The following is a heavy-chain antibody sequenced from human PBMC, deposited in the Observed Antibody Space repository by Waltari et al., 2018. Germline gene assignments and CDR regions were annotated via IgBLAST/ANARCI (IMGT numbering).Heavy chain of an antibody. CDR3: ARHSSSNAFDI. J-gene: IGHJ3*02. Sequence: QLQLQESGPGLVKPSETLSLTCTVSGGSISSSSYYWGWIRQPPGKGLECIGRIHYSGGTYYNPSLKGRVTISVDTSKNQFSLKLSSVTAADTAVYYCARHSSSNAFDIWGQGTMVTVSS. V-gene: IGHV4-39*07. D-gene: IGHD6-13*01. CDR1: GGSISSSSYY. CDR2: IHYSGGT.